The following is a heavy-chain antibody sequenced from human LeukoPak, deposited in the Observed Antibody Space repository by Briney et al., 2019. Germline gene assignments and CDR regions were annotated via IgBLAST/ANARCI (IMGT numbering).Heavy chain of an antibody. CDR3: AREGDESLYYFDY. CDR1: GYTFTNYH. Sequence: ASVKVSCKAPGYTFTNYHMHWVRQAPGQGLEWMGIINPSGDSTSYARKFQGRVTMTSDTSTTTVYMELSSLRAEDTSVYYCAREGDESLYYFDYWGQGTLVTVSS. CDR2: INPSGDST. V-gene: IGHV1-46*01. J-gene: IGHJ4*02. D-gene: IGHD3-16*01.